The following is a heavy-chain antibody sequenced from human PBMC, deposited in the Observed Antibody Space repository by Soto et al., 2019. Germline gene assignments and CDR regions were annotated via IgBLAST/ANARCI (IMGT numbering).Heavy chain of an antibody. CDR2: IKMDASEK. Sequence: PGRTLRLPWAASGITPGSYCIGWVRKAPEKGLERSATIKMDASEKNYVDSVKGRFTVSRDNAKNSLYLQMDSLRAEDTAVYYCARDSGYGSGASVNHYFDYWGPGTMVTVSS. V-gene: IGHV3-7*01. J-gene: IGHJ4*02. CDR3: ARDSGYGSGASVNHYFDY. D-gene: IGHD3-10*01. CDR1: GITPGSYC.